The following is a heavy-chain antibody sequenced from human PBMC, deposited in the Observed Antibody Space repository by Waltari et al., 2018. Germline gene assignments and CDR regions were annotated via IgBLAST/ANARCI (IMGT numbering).Heavy chain of an antibody. CDR1: GFTFSSYA. Sequence: EVQLVESGGGLVQPGGSLRLSCAASGFTFSSYAMSWVRQAPGKGLCWFSVSSGSGGSTYYADALKGRFTISRDNSKNTLYLQMNSLRAEDTAVYYCATNSSGWYYFDYWGQGTLVTVSS. CDR2: SSGSGGST. J-gene: IGHJ4*02. D-gene: IGHD6-19*01. V-gene: IGHV3-23*04. CDR3: ATNSSGWYYFDY.